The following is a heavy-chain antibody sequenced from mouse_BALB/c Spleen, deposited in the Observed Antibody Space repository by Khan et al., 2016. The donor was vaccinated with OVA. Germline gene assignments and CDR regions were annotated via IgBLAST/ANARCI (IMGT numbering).Heavy chain of an antibody. CDR1: GYTFTNYW. CDR2: IYPSDSYT. J-gene: IGHJ2*01. V-gene: IGHV1-69*02. CDR3: TRGDPGNFDF. D-gene: IGHD2-13*01. Sequence: QVQLQQSGAELVRPGASVKLSCKASGYTFTNYWINWVIQRPGQGLEWIGNIYPSDSYTNYNQKFKDKATLTVDKFSSTAYMLLSSPTSEGSAVYYGTRGDPGNFDFWGQGTTLTVSS.